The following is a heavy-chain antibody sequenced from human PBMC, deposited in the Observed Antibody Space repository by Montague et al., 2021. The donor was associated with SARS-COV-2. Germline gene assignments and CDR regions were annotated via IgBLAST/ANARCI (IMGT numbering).Heavy chain of an antibody. V-gene: IGHV4-39*01. D-gene: IGHD1-26*01. J-gene: IGHJ6*02. Sequence: SETLSLTCPVSGGSVRSAIYYWGWIRQPPEKGLEWIGRVYYTGRTSYNSSLMGRVTISVDTSQNQFSLKLNSVTAADTAVYFCARHKRVVEREPLGGMDVWGQGTTVIVSS. CDR1: GGSVRSAIYY. CDR3: ARHKRVVEREPLGGMDV. CDR2: VYYTGRT.